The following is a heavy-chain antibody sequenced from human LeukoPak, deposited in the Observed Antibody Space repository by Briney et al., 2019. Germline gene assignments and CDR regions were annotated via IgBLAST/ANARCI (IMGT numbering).Heavy chain of an antibody. CDR2: INPSGGST. Sequence: ASVKVSCKASGYTFTSYYMHWVRQAPGQGLEWMGIINPSGGSTSYAQKFQGRVTMTRDMSTSTAYMELSSLRSEDTAVYYCARAAAGTEILYNCFDPWGRGTLVNVSS. CDR1: GYTFTSYY. V-gene: IGHV1-46*01. D-gene: IGHD6-13*01. J-gene: IGHJ5*02. CDR3: ARAAAGTEILYNCFDP.